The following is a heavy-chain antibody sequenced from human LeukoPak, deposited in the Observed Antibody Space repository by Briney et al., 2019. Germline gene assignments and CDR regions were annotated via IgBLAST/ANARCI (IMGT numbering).Heavy chain of an antibody. D-gene: IGHD4-17*01. CDR3: ARGLRGYYYGMDV. V-gene: IGHV1-69*13. Sequence: GASVKVSCKASGGTFSSYAISWVRQAPGQGLEWMGGIIPIFGTANYAQKFQGRVTVTADESTSTAYMELSSLRSEDTAVYYCARGLRGYYYGMDVWGQGTTVTVSS. J-gene: IGHJ6*02. CDR2: IIPIFGTA. CDR1: GGTFSSYA.